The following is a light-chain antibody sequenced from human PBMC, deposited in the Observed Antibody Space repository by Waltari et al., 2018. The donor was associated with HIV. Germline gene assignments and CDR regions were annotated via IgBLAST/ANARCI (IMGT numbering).Light chain of an antibody. V-gene: IGKV2-28*01. CDR3: MQARGFT. CDR1: QSLLHSNGYNY. J-gene: IGKJ3*01. Sequence: DIVMTQSPLSLPVTPGEPASISCRSSQSLLHSNGYNYLDWYLQKPGQSPQLLIYLGSNRASGVPDRFSGSGSGTDFTLKISRVEAEDVGVYYCMQARGFTFGPGTKVD. CDR2: LGS.